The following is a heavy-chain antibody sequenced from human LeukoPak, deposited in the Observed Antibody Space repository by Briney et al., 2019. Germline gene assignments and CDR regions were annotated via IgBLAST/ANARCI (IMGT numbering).Heavy chain of an antibody. V-gene: IGHV4-34*01. Sequence: ETLSLTCAVYGGSFSGYYWSWIRQPPGKGLEWIGEINHSGSTNYNPSLKSRVTISVDTSKNQFSLKLSSVTAADTAVYYCARENRVYYYYMDVWGKGTTVTVSS. D-gene: IGHD2/OR15-2a*01. CDR3: ARENRVYYYYMDV. J-gene: IGHJ6*03. CDR1: GGSFSGYY. CDR2: INHSGST.